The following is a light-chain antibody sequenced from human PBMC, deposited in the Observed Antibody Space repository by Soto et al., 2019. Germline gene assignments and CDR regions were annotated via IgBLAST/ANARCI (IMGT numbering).Light chain of an antibody. Sequence: DVQMTQDPPRLPASLAARLTITCRASQTISTWMAWYQQKPGKAPNLLIYAASSLETGVPSRFSGSGSGTEFTLSISSLQPDDSATYYCQQYHTYFRTFGQGTKVDIK. CDR2: AAS. V-gene: IGKV1-5*01. CDR3: QQYHTYFRT. J-gene: IGKJ1*01. CDR1: QTISTW.